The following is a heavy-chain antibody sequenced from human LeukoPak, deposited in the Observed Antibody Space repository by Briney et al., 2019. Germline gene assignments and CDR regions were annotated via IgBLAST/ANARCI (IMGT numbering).Heavy chain of an antibody. CDR1: GFTFSNFA. D-gene: IGHD6-13*01. CDR2: ITGYGAT. J-gene: IGHJ5*02. V-gene: IGHV3-23*01. CDR3: AKGAAAGKVDWFDP. Sequence: GGSLRLSCAASGFTFSNFAMMWVRQDPGTGLQWVSTITGYGATFYADSVRGRFTIFRDTSMNTLFLQMNSLGAEDTAVYYCAKGAAAGKVDWFDPWGQGTLVTVSS.